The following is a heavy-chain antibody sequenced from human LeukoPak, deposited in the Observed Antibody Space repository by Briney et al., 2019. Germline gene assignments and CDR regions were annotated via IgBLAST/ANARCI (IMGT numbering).Heavy chain of an antibody. V-gene: IGHV3-23*01. Sequence: GGSLRLSCAASGFTFSSYGMHWVRQAPGKGLEWVSAISVSGDTTYYADSVKGRFTISRDDSKNTLYLQMDNLRAEDTALYYCAKGGWLDSWGQGTLVTVSS. J-gene: IGHJ4*02. CDR2: ISVSGDTT. D-gene: IGHD5-12*01. CDR3: AKGGWLDS. CDR1: GFTFSSYG.